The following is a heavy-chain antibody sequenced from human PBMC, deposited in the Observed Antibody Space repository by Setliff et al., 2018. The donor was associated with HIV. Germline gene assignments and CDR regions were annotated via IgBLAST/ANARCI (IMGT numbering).Heavy chain of an antibody. D-gene: IGHD3-3*01. Sequence: SETLSLTCTVSGGSISSHYWGWIRQPPGKGLEWIGEIFHTQNPNYSPSLKSRVTISVNKSKNQFSLRLTSVTAADTAVYYCARGANFWSGYDSWGQGTLVTVSS. CDR3: ARGANFWSGYDS. CDR1: GGSISSHY. V-gene: IGHV4-59*11. CDR2: IFHTQNP. J-gene: IGHJ4*02.